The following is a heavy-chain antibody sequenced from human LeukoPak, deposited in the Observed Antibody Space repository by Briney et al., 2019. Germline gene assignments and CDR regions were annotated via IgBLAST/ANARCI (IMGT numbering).Heavy chain of an antibody. J-gene: IGHJ4*02. CDR1: GYSFTSYW. Sequence: GESLKISCKGSGYSFTSYWIGWVRQMPGKGLEWMGIIYPGDSDTRYSPSFQGQVTISADKSISTAYLQWSSLKASDTAMYYRARRGYYYDSSGYYHAYFDYWGQGTLVTVSS. V-gene: IGHV5-51*01. CDR3: ARRGYYYDSSGYYHAYFDY. CDR2: IYPGDSDT. D-gene: IGHD3-22*01.